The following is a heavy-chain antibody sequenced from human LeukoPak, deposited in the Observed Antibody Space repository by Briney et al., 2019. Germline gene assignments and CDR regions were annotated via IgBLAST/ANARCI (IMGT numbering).Heavy chain of an antibody. J-gene: IGHJ4*01. D-gene: IGHD3-10*01. CDR3: AREGYYDSGSPPTFYFDS. CDR1: GDSVSSNSAA. Sequence: SQTLSLTCAISGDSVSSNSAAWNWIRQSPSRGLEWLGRTYHRSKWYNGYAVSVKSRITINPDTSKNQFSLQLNSVTPEDTAIYYCAREGYYDSGSPPTFYFDSWGQGTLVTVSS. CDR2: TYHRSKWYN. V-gene: IGHV6-1*01.